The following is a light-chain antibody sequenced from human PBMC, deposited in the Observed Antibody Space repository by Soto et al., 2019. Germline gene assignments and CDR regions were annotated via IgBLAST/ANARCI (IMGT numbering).Light chain of an antibody. J-gene: IGKJ1*01. V-gene: IGKV1-39*01. CDR3: QQGYSTPWT. CDR2: AAS. CDR1: QSINNL. Sequence: FQVSQSPSTLSASVGDRVTITCRASQSINNLLAWYQQKPGKAPKLLIYAASNLQSGVPSRFSGSGSGTDFTLTMNSLQPEDFATYYCQQGYSTPWTFGQGTKVDIK.